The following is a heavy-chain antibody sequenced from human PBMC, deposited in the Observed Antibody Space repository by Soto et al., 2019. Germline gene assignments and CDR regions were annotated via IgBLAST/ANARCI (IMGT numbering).Heavy chain of an antibody. CDR3: ARPIAAWDEIAGATGVYYYYYYGMDV. V-gene: IGHV3-48*02. CDR1: GFTFSSYS. CDR2: ISSSSSTI. J-gene: IGHJ6*02. D-gene: IGHD1-26*01. Sequence: EVQLVESGGGLVQPGGSLRLSCAASGFTFSSYSMNWVRQAPGKGLEWVSYISSSSSTIYYADSVKGRFTISRDNAKNSLYLQMNSLSDEDTAVYYCARPIAAWDEIAGATGVYYYYYYGMDVWGQGTTVTVSS.